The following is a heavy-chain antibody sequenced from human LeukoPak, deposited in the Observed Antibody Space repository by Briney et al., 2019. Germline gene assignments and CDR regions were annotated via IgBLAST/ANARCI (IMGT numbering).Heavy chain of an antibody. CDR1: GGSISSYY. D-gene: IGHD5-18*01. V-gene: IGHV4-59*01. Sequence: SETLSLTCTVSGGSISSYYWSWIRQPPGKGLEWIGSIYYSGSTDYNPSLKRRVTISVDTSKIQFSLKLSSVTAADTAVYYCARGRIARLPYFDYWGQGTLVTVSS. CDR3: ARGRIARLPYFDY. J-gene: IGHJ4*02. CDR2: IYYSGST.